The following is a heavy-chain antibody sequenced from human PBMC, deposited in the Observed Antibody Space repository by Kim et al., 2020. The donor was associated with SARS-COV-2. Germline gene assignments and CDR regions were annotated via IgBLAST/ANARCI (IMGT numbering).Heavy chain of an antibody. CDR3: TTVGGKRWLQLDY. D-gene: IGHD5-12*01. J-gene: IGHJ4*02. CDR1: GFTFSNAW. CDR2: IKSKTDGGTT. V-gene: IGHV3-15*01. Sequence: GGSLRLSCAASGFTFSNAWMSWVRQAPGKGLEWVGRIKSKTDGGTTDYAAPVKGRFTISRDDSKNTLYMQMNSLKTEDTAVYYCTTVGGKRWLQLDYWGQGTLVTVSS.